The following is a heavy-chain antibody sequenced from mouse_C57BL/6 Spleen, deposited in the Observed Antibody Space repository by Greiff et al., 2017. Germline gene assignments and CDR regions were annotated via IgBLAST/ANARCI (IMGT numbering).Heavy chain of an antibody. Sequence: EVQLVESGPGLAKPSQTLSLTCSVTGYSFTSYYWNWIRKFPGNKLEYMGYISYSGSTYYNPSLKSRISITRDTSKNQYYLKLNSVTTEDTATYYCAISRDDSYYVDYFDYWGQGTTLTVSS. J-gene: IGHJ2*01. V-gene: IGHV3-8*01. CDR3: AISRDDSYYVDYFDY. D-gene: IGHD2-3*01. CDR2: ISYSGST. CDR1: GYSFTSYY.